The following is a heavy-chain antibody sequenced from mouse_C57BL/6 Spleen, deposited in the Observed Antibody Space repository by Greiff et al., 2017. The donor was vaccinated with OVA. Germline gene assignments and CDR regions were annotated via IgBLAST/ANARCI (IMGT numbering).Heavy chain of an antibody. D-gene: IGHD2-4*01. CDR1: GYTFTDYN. CDR2: INPNNGGT. CDR3: ARRSYEDYDGFDY. Sequence: VHVKQSGPELVKPGASVKMSCKASGYTFTDYNMHWVKQSHGKSLEWIGYINPNNGGTSYNQKFKGKATLTVNKSSSTAYMELRSLTSEDSAVYYCARRSYEDYDGFDYWGQGTTLTVSS. V-gene: IGHV1-22*01. J-gene: IGHJ2*01.